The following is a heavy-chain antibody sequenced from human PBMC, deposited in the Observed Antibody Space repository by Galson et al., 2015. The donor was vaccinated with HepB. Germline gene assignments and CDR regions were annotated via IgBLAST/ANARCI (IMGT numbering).Heavy chain of an antibody. CDR3: ARGTVVPATIPEHYDY. J-gene: IGHJ4*02. CDR1: GYTFSGYY. V-gene: IGHV1-2*02. Sequence: ASGYTFSGYYMHWVRQAPGQGLEWMGWINPKSGGTNYAQKFQGRVTMTRDTSTAYMELTRLRSDDTAMYYCARGTVVPATIPEHYDYWGQGTLVTVSS. CDR2: INPKSGGT. D-gene: IGHD2-2*02.